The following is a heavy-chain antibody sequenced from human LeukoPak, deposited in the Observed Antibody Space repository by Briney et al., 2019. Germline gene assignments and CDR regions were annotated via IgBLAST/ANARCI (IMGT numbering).Heavy chain of an antibody. V-gene: IGHV3-23*01. J-gene: IGHJ4*02. CDR2: ISGSGGST. CDR3: AKDRWCSGGSCYSVY. D-gene: IGHD2-15*01. CDR1: GFTFSDFA. Sequence: QSGGSLRLSCAASGFTFSDFAMSWVRQAPGKGLEWVSAISGSGGSTYYADSVKGRFTISRDNSKNTLYLQMNSLRAEDTAVYYCAKDRWCSGGSCYSVYWGQGTLVTVSS.